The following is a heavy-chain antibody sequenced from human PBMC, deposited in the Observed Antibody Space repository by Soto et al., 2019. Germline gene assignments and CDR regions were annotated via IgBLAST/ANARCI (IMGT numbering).Heavy chain of an antibody. J-gene: IGHJ6*02. CDR2: INVYNGNT. D-gene: IGHD4-4*01. CDR3: ASSYSNYALIDYYYYGMDV. V-gene: IGHV1-18*03. CDR1: GYTFTNYG. Sequence: ASVKVSCKASGYTFTNYGISWVRQAPGQGLEWMGWINVYNGNTKYAQKVQGRVTMTTDTSTSTAYMELRSLRSDDMAVYYCASSYSNYALIDYYYYGMDVWGQGTTVTVSS.